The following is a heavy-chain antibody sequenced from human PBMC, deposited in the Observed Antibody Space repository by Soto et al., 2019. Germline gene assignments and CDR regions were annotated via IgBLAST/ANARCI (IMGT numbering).Heavy chain of an antibody. Sequence: SETLSLTCTVSGGSISSYYWSWIRQPPGKGLEWIGYIYYSGSTNYNPSLKSRVTISVDTSKNQFSLKLSSVTAADTAVYYCARATDKLITIYYGMDVWGQGTTVTVSS. CDR1: GGSISSYY. CDR3: ARATDKLITIYYGMDV. J-gene: IGHJ6*02. D-gene: IGHD3-3*01. V-gene: IGHV4-59*01. CDR2: IYYSGST.